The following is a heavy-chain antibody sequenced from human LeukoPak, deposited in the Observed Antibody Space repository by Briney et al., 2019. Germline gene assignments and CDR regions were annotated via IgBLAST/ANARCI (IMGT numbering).Heavy chain of an antibody. J-gene: IGHJ5*02. CDR3: ARGRRLKPGNWFDP. D-gene: IGHD3-3*01. CDR1: GGSISSYY. V-gene: IGHV4-59*12. CDR2: IYYSGST. Sequence: PSETLSLTCTVSGGSISSYYWSWIRQPPGKGLEWIGYIYYSGSTNYNPSLKSRVTISVDTSKNQFSLKLTSVTAADTAVYYCARGRRLKPGNWFDPWGQGTLVTVSS.